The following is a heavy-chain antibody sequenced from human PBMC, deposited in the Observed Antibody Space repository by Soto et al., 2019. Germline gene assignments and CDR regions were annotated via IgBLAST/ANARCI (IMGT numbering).Heavy chain of an antibody. V-gene: IGHV3-23*01. J-gene: IGHJ4*02. CDR2: ISGAGGNT. CDR1: GFTFSTYA. CDR3: AKQVRELARHFDY. D-gene: IGHD1-26*01. Sequence: PGGSLRLSCAASGFTFSTYAMSWVRQAPGKGLEWVSGISGAGGNTYYADSVKGRFTISRDNSKNTLSLQMNSLRADDTALYYCAKQVRELARHFDYWGQGT.